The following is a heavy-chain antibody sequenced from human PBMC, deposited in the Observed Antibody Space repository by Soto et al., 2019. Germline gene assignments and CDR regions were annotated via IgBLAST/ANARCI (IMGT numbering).Heavy chain of an antibody. V-gene: IGHV4-30-4*01. CDR2: IHNSGTS. CDR1: RGSIKGSDYH. D-gene: IGHD6-6*01. Sequence: SETLSRTCTVSRGSIKGSDYHWSSPRQSPAKGLAWIACIHNSGTSFYYPCLRGRVTVTLETFRSQFSLTLASVTAADTAVYYGVREESIAAPQRDYWGRGNPVTVSS. CDR3: VREESIAAPQRDY. J-gene: IGHJ4*02.